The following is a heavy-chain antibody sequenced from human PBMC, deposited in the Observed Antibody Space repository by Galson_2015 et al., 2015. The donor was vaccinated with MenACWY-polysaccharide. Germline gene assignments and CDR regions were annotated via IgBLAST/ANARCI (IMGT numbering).Heavy chain of an antibody. CDR1: GFSFSTYW. D-gene: IGHD2-15*01. CDR3: TKAGAKYCRGSSCFFNWFDP. V-gene: IGHV3-74*01. J-gene: IGHJ5*02. Sequence: SLRLSCAASGFSFSTYWMHWVRHAPGKGLVWVSRINADGSATDYADSVRGRFTISRDNAKNTLYLEMNSLRAEDTAVYYRTKAGAKYCRGSSCFFNWFDPWGQGTLVTVSS. CDR2: INADGSAT.